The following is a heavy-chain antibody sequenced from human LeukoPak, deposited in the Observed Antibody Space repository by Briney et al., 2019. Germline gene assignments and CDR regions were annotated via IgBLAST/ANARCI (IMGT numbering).Heavy chain of an antibody. V-gene: IGHV1-18*01. Sequence: ASVKVSCKASGYTFINYGINWVRQAPGQGLEWMGWISAYNGNTNYAQSLQGRVTMTTDTSTSTVYMEMRSLTSDDTAVYYCARESSFDFWSGSSYYFDYWGQGTLVTVSS. CDR2: ISAYNGNT. J-gene: IGHJ4*02. CDR1: GYTFINYG. D-gene: IGHD3-3*01. CDR3: ARESSFDFWSGSSYYFDY.